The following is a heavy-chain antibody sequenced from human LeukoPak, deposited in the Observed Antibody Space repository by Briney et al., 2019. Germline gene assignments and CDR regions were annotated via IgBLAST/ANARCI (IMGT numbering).Heavy chain of an antibody. V-gene: IGHV4-38-2*01. CDR1: GYSISSGYY. J-gene: IGHJ3*02. CDR3: ARIRGYSYGDAFDI. Sequence: SETLSLTRAVSGYSISSGYYWGWIRQPPGKGLEWIGSIYHSGSTYYNPSLKSRVTISVDTSKNQFSLKLSSVTAADTAVYYCARIRGYSYGDAFDIWGQGTMVTVSS. CDR2: IYHSGST. D-gene: IGHD5-18*01.